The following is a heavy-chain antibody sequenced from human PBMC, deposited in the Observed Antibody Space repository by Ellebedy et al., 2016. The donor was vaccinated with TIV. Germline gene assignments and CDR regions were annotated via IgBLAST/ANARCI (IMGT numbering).Heavy chain of an antibody. V-gene: IGHV3-11*01. D-gene: IGHD3-10*02. CDR1: GFTFSDYY. Sequence: GESLKISXAASGFTFSDYYMSWIRQAPGKGLEWVSYISSSGSTIYYADSVKGRFTISRDNAKNSLYLQMNSLRAEDTAVYYCARTHVGGVVKGLYWFNPWGQGTLVTVSS. CDR2: ISSSGSTI. J-gene: IGHJ5*02. CDR3: ARTHVGGVVKGLYWFNP.